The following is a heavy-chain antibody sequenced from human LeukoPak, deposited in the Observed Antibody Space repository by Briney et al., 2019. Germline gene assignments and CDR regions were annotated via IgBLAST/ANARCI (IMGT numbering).Heavy chain of an antibody. CDR3: AREVLAYYYGSGSYDPFDP. J-gene: IGHJ5*02. CDR1: GGSINSGGYY. D-gene: IGHD3-10*01. CDR2: IYYSGNT. V-gene: IGHV4-31*03. Sequence: SETLSLTCNVSGGSINSGGYYWNWIRQPPGKGLEWIGYIYYSGNTYYNPSLKSRVTMSIDTSKNQFSLKLSSVTAADTAVYYCAREVLAYYYGSGSYDPFDPWGQGTLVTVSS.